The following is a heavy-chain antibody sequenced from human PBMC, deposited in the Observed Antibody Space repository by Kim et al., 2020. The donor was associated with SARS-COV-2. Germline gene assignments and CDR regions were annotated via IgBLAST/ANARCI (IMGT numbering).Heavy chain of an antibody. J-gene: IGHJ4*02. Sequence: GGSLRLSCAASGFTFDDYAMHWVRQAPGKGLEWVSLISWDGGSTYYADSVKGRFTISRHNSKNSLYLQMNSLRAEDTALYYCAKSSVGYFDFLTEYYFDYWGKGTLVTVSS. CDR2: ISWDGGST. CDR3: AKSSVGYFDFLTEYYFDY. D-gene: IGHD3-9*01. CDR1: GFTFDDYA. V-gene: IGHV3-43D*03.